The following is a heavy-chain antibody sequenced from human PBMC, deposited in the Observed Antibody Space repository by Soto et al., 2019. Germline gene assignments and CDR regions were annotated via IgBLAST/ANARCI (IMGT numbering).Heavy chain of an antibody. J-gene: IGHJ3*01. CDR1: GSIFTSHD. CDR2: MSPFSGNT. V-gene: IGHV1-8*01. D-gene: IGHD2-8*02. CDR3: ARGLCTGGTCDGLTGDF. Sequence: QVQLVQSGAEVKKPGASVQVSCKASGSIFTSHDINWVRHVPGQGFEWMGWMSPFSGNTGSAQKFQGRVSLTRNTSINTSYMELSSLTSDDTAVYYCARGLCTGGTCDGLTGDFWGQGTTVTVSS.